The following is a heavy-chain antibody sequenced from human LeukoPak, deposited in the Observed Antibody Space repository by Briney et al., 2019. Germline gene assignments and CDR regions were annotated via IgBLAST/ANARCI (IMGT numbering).Heavy chain of an antibody. D-gene: IGHD3-22*01. V-gene: IGHV3-23*01. J-gene: IGHJ4*02. CDR2: ISGSGGST. CDR1: GFTFSSYA. CDR3: AEEYDSSGYYPDY. Sequence: PGGSLRLSCVASGFTFSSYAMSWVRQAPGKGPEWVSSISGSGGSTYHADSVKGRFTISRDNSKNTLYLQMNRLRAEDTAVYSCAEEYDSSGYYPDYWGQGTLVTVSS.